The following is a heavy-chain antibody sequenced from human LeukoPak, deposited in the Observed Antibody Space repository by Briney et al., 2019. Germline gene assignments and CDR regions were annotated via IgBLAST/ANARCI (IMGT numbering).Heavy chain of an antibody. CDR3: ARITEGAFDI. D-gene: IGHD3-16*01. J-gene: IGHJ3*02. V-gene: IGHV3-30*04. CDR2: ISYDGSNK. CDR1: GFTFSSYA. Sequence: PGRSLRLSCAASGFTFSSYAMHWVRQAPGKGLEWVAVISYDGSNKYYADSVKGRFTISRDNSKNTLYLQMNSLRAEDTAVYYCARITEGAFDIWGQGTMVTVSS.